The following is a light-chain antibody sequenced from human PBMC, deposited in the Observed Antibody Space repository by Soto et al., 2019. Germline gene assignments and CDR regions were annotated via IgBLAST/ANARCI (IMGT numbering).Light chain of an antibody. V-gene: IGKV1-5*01. CDR2: DAS. Sequence: DFQMTQSPSTLSASVGDRVTITCRASQSIRTSLAWYQQKLGKAPKVLIYDASKLHSGVPSRFSGSGSGTDFTLTISRLEPEDLAVYYCQQYRSSPLTFGGGTKVDIK. J-gene: IGKJ4*01. CDR3: QQYRSSPLT. CDR1: QSIRTS.